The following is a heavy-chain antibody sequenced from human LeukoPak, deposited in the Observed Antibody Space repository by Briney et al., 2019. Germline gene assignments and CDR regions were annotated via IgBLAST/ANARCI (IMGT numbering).Heavy chain of an antibody. CDR1: GDSVSSNSKA. V-gene: IGHV6-1*01. Sequence: SRTLSLTYAISGDSVSSNSKAWNWVRQSPRRGIEWLGRPYYRSKWYIDYAVSVKSRITITPDTTTTQFSLPLTSVTPADTAIYYCARARPNTPFDSWGQGTLVTVSS. CDR2: PYYRSKWYI. CDR3: ARARPNTPFDS. D-gene: IGHD2-15*01. J-gene: IGHJ4*02.